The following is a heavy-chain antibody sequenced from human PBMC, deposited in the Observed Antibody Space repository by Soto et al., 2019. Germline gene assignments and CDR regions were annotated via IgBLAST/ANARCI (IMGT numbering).Heavy chain of an antibody. CDR2: IDSTAEK. J-gene: IGHJ5*02. V-gene: IGHV2-26*01. CDR3: ARRHLAVAVSPWFDP. Sequence: QVTLKESGPVLVKPTETLTLRCTVSGLSITDSEMGVSWIRQPPGQPLEWLAHIDSTAEKSYRTFLKSRLAISKDTSKSKIVLTMTNMDPADTATYYCARRHLAVAVSPWFDPWGQGIPVTVSS. D-gene: IGHD6-19*01. CDR1: GLSITDSEMG.